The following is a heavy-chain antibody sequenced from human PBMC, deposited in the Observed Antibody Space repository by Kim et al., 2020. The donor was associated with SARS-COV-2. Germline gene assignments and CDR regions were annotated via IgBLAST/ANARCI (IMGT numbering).Heavy chain of an antibody. CDR1: GFTFSSYG. V-gene: IGHV3-33*06. J-gene: IGHJ1*01. Sequence: GGSLRLSCAASGFTFSSYGMHWVRQAPGKGLEWVAVIWYDGSNKYYADSVKGRFTISRDNSKNTLYLQMNSLRAEDTAVYYCAKDPSGSYLGYFQHWGQGTLVTVSS. CDR3: AKDPSGSYLGYFQH. CDR2: IWYDGSNK. D-gene: IGHD1-26*01.